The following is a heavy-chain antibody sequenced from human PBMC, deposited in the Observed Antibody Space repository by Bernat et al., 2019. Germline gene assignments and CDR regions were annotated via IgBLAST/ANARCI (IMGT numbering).Heavy chain of an antibody. CDR3: AKDWVEYSGYDTFLGY. J-gene: IGHJ4*02. CDR2: ISGSGGST. V-gene: IGHV3-23*04. Sequence: EVQLVESGGGLVQPGGSLRLSCAASGFTFSSYAMSWVRQAPGKGLEWVSAISGSGGSTYYADSVKGRFTISRDNSKNTLYLQMNSLRAEDTAVYYCAKDWVEYSGYDTFLGYWGQGTLVTVSS. D-gene: IGHD5-12*01. CDR1: GFTFSSYA.